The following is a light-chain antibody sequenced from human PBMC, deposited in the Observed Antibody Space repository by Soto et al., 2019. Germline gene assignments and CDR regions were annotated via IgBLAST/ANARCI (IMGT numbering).Light chain of an antibody. J-gene: IGKJ2*01. Sequence: DIQMTQSPSSLSASVGDRVTITCRASQSISVYLNWYQQRPGKAPKLLIYAASKLQSGVPSRFSGSGSGTDFTLTISRLLPEDFATYYCQQCYSGLPTFGQGTKLDIK. V-gene: IGKV1-39*01. CDR2: AAS. CDR3: QQCYSGLPT. CDR1: QSISVY.